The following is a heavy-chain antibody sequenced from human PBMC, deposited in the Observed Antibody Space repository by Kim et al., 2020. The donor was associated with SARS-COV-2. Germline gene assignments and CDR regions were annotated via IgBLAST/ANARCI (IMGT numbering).Heavy chain of an antibody. J-gene: IGHJ4*02. CDR1: GFTFSTYS. Sequence: GGSPRLSCVASGFTFSTYSMHWVRQAPGKGLEWVAVISRDGRVKYYADSVRGRFTLSRDNSKTTMFLEMNSLRDEDTAVYYCAKEYNEDDWIFDYWGQGTLVTVTS. CDR3: AKEYNEDDWIFDY. V-gene: IGHV3-30*18. D-gene: IGHD1-1*01. CDR2: ISRDGRVK.